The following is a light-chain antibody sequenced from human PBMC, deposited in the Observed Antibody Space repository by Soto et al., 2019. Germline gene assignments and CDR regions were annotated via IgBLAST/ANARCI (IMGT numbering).Light chain of an antibody. CDR3: QQSDDPPYT. CDR1: QTIGSY. V-gene: IGKV1-39*01. CDR2: AAS. Sequence: DIQMTQSPSSLSASVGDRVTITCLASQTIGSYLSRYQQKTGRAPRLLIYAASSLEGGVPARFSGSGSGTAFTLTISSLQPEDFATYYCQQSDDPPYTFGQGTRVEIK. J-gene: IGKJ2*01.